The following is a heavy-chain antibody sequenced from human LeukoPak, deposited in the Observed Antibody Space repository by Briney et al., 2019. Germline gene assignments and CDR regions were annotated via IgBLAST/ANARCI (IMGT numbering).Heavy chain of an antibody. J-gene: IGHJ4*02. CDR2: IYHSGTT. CDR1: GYSISSGYY. Sequence: SETLSLTCAVSGYSISSGYYWGWIRQPPGKGLEWIGSIYHSGTTYYNPSLKSRVTISVDTSKNQFSLKLSSVTAADTAVCYCARARDIVVVGYFDYWGQGTLVTVSS. V-gene: IGHV4-38-2*01. D-gene: IGHD2-2*01. CDR3: ARARDIVVVGYFDY.